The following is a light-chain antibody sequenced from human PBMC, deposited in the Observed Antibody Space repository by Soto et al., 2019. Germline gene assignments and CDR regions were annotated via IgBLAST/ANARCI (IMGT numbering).Light chain of an antibody. J-gene: IGKJ1*01. CDR3: QQYNSYRT. V-gene: IGKV1-5*03. CDR1: QSISSW. CDR2: KAS. Sequence: IHVAQSPSPLSASVSDRVTITCRASQSISSWLAWHQQKPGKAPKLLISKASSLESGVPSRFSGSGSGTEFTLTISSLQPDDFATYYCQQYNSYRTFGQGTKVDI.